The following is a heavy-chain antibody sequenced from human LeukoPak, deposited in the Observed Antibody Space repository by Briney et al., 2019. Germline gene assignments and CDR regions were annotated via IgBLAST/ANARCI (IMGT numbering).Heavy chain of an antibody. Sequence: TSETLSLTCTVSGGSISSGDYYWSWIRQPPGKGLEWIGEINHSGSTNYNPSLKSRVTISVDTSKNQFSLKLSSVTAADTAVYYCARGGYFDYWGQGTLVTVSS. CDR3: ARGGYFDY. CDR1: GGSISSGDYY. D-gene: IGHD3-16*01. J-gene: IGHJ4*02. V-gene: IGHV4-61*08. CDR2: INHSGST.